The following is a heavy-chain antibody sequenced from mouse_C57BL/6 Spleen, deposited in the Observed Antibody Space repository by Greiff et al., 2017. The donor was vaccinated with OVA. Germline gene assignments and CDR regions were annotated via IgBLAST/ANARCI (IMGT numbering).Heavy chain of an antibody. Sequence: QVQLKQPGAELVKPGASVKLSCKASGYTFTSYWMHWVKQRPGQGLEWIGMIHPNSGSTNYNEKFKSKATLTVDKSSSTAYMQLSSLTSEDSAVYYCARDGNYWYFDVWGTGTTVTVSS. D-gene: IGHD2-1*01. CDR2: IHPNSGST. V-gene: IGHV1-64*01. CDR3: ARDGNYWYFDV. J-gene: IGHJ1*03. CDR1: GYTFTSYW.